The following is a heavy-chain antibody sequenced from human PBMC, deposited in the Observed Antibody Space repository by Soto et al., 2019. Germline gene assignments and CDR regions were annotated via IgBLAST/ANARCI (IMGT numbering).Heavy chain of an antibody. CDR1: GGSISSYY. CDR2: IYYSGST. V-gene: IGHV4-59*01. D-gene: IGHD6-13*01. CDR3: ARGAAAGTFDY. Sequence: SETLSLTCTVSGGSISSYYWSWIRQPPGKGLEWIGYIYYSGSTNYNPSLKSRVTISVDTSKNQFSLKLSSVTAADTAVYYCARGAAAGTFDYWGQGTLVTVSS. J-gene: IGHJ4*02.